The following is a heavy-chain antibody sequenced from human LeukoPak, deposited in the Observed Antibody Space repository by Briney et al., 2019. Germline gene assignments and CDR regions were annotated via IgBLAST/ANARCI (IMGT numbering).Heavy chain of an antibody. D-gene: IGHD3-22*01. Sequence: PSETLSLTCALSGYSISSGYYWGWIRPPPGKGREWIGCIYYIGSTYYNPSLTSRVTISVDTSKNQFSLKLSSVTAADTAVYYCARHRRITMIVVATDYYYYMDVWGKGTTVTVSS. CDR2: IYYIGST. CDR1: GYSISSGYY. CDR3: ARHRRITMIVVATDYYYYMDV. V-gene: IGHV4-38-2*01. J-gene: IGHJ6*03.